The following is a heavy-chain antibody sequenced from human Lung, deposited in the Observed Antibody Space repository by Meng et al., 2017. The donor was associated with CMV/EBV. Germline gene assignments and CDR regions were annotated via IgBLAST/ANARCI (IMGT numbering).Heavy chain of an antibody. V-gene: IGHV1-8*01. J-gene: IGHJ5*02. CDR1: GYTFASYD. CDR3: ARGYCSGGSCPVFDP. Sequence: AEGQTPVGSVNVYFNASGYTFASYDINWVRQATGQGLEWMGWMNPNSGNTGYAQKFQGRVTMTRNTSISTAYMELSSLRSEDTAVYYCARGYCSGGSCPVFDPWGQGTLVTVSS. D-gene: IGHD2-15*01. CDR2: MNPNSGNT.